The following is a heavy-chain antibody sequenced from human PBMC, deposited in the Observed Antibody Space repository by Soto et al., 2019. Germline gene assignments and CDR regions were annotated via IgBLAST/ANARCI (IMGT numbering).Heavy chain of an antibody. V-gene: IGHV3-30*18. D-gene: IGHD3-16*01. Sequence: VQLVESGGGVVQPGRSLRLSCAASGFTFSSYGMHWVRQAPGKGLEWVAVISYDGSNKYYADSVKGRFTISRDNSKNTLYLQMNSLRAEDTAVYYCAKGFGYYDYIWGSYTAFDIWGQGTMVTVSS. CDR3: AKGFGYYDYIWGSYTAFDI. J-gene: IGHJ3*02. CDR2: ISYDGSNK. CDR1: GFTFSSYG.